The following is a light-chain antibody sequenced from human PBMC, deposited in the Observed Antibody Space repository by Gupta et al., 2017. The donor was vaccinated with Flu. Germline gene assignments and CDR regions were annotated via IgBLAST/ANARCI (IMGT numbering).Light chain of an antibody. Sequence: DIQMTQSPSSLSAPMGDKITITCRASHEIDHWLAWYQQRAGMAPHLLIYRASTLRYGVPSRFSGGGSGTEFTLTISSLQPDDVGTYYCQQEGNTSWTFGQGTTVEI. V-gene: IGKV1-5*03. CDR3: QQEGNTSWT. J-gene: IGKJ1*01. CDR2: RAS. CDR1: HEIDHW.